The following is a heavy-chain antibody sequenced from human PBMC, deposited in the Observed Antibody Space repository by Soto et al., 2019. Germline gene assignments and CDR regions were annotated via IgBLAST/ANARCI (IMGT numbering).Heavy chain of an antibody. Sequence: SETLSLTCAVYGGSFSGYYWSWIRQPPGKGLEWIGEINHSGSTNYNPSLKSRVTISVDTSKNQFSLKLSSVTAADTAVYYCARVRPYNWKSYDAFDIWGQGTMVTVSS. V-gene: IGHV4-34*01. J-gene: IGHJ3*02. CDR3: ARVRPYNWKSYDAFDI. D-gene: IGHD1-20*01. CDR2: INHSGST. CDR1: GGSFSGYY.